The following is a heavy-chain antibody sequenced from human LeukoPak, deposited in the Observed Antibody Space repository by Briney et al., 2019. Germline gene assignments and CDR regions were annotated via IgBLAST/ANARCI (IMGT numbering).Heavy chain of an antibody. J-gene: IGHJ4*02. CDR1: GFTFSNAW. V-gene: IGHV3-49*04. D-gene: IGHD2-15*01. Sequence: PGGSLRLSCAASGFTFSNAWMSWVRQAPGKGLEWVGFIRSKPYGGTTDYAASVKGRFSISRDDSKSIAYLQMDSLKAEDTAVYYCSSRRHCSGASCFQGLDYWDQGTLVTVSS. CDR2: IRSKPYGGTT. CDR3: SSRRHCSGASCFQGLDY.